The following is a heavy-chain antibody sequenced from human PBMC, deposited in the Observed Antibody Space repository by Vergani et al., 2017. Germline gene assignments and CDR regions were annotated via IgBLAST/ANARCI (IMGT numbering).Heavy chain of an antibody. CDR2: IKPSGGST. D-gene: IGHD2-2*02. J-gene: IGHJ4*02. CDR1: GYTFTSYY. CDR3: ARDRGGCSSTSCYREWAFDY. V-gene: IGHV1-46*01. Sequence: QVQLVQSGAEVKKPGASVKVSCKASGYTFTSYYMHWVRQAPGQGLEWMGIIKPSGGSTSYAQKFQGRVTMTRDTSTSTVYMELSSLRSEDTAVYFCARDRGGCSSTSCYREWAFDYWGQGTLVTVSS.